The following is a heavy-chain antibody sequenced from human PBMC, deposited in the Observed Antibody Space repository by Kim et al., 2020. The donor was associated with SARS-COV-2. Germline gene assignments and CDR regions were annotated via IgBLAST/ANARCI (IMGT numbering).Heavy chain of an antibody. CDR1: GDSISSDDYY. V-gene: IGHV4-30-4*08. D-gene: IGHD2-8*02. CDR2: ISYSGVT. J-gene: IGHJ4*02. Sequence: SETLSLTCTVSGDSISSDDYYWSWVRQPPGAGLEWIGYISYSGVTYFNPSLKSPLTISVGSSNNEFYLYLRSVTAADTAVYYCARGGPTSGGEDNFEFWGQGTLVTVSS. CDR3: ARGGPTSGGEDNFEF.